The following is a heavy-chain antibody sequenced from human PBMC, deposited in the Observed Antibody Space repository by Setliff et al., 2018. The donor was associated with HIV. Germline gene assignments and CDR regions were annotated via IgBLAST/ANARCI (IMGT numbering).Heavy chain of an antibody. J-gene: IGHJ4*02. Sequence: LSLTCTVSGDSLSSSSYYWGWIRQPPGKGLEWIGSIFYSGTTYCNPSLESRVTISVDTSKNQFSLKLSSATATDTAVYYCARHGLRFLACFDYWGQGALVTVSS. CDR2: IFYSGTT. CDR1: GDSLSSSSYY. D-gene: IGHD3-3*01. CDR3: ARHGLRFLACFDY. V-gene: IGHV4-39*01.